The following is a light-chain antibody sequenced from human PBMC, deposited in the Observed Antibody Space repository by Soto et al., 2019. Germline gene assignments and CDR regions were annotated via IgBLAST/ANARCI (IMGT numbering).Light chain of an antibody. J-gene: IGLJ1*01. V-gene: IGLV2-18*02. CDR2: EVT. Sequence: QSVLTQPPSVSGSPGQSVTISCTGTSSDVGSHNGVSWYQQPPGTAPKLMIYEVTNRPSGVPDRFSGSKSGNTASLTISGLQAEDKADYYCSSYTTSSTFVFGTGTKVTVL. CDR3: SSYTTSSTFV. CDR1: SSDVGSHNG.